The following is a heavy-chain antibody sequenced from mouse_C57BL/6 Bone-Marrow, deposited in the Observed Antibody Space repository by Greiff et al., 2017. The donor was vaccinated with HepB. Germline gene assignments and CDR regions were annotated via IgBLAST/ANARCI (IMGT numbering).Heavy chain of an antibody. CDR1: GFTFSSYA. J-gene: IGHJ3*01. CDR3: ARDYAWFAY. CDR2: ISDGGSYT. D-gene: IGHD1-1*02. V-gene: IGHV5-4*01. Sequence: DVQLQESGGGLVKPGGSLKLSCAASGFTFSSYAMSWVRQTPEKRLEWVATISDGGSYTYYPDNVKGRFTISRDNAKNNLYLQMSHLKSEDTAMYYCARDYAWFAYWGQGTLVTVSA.